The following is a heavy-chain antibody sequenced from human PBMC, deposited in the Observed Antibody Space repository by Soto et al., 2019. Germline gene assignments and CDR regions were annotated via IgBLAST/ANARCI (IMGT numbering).Heavy chain of an antibody. D-gene: IGHD6-13*01. V-gene: IGHV1-46*01. CDR1: GYTFTSYY. Sequence: ASVKVSCKASGYTFTSYYIHWVRQAPGQGLEWMALLNPNGGSTNYAQNFQGRVTVTRDTSTSTVYMELTSLTSEDTAVYYCARNLAAGDYWGQGTLVTVSS. CDR2: LNPNGGST. CDR3: ARNLAAGDY. J-gene: IGHJ4*02.